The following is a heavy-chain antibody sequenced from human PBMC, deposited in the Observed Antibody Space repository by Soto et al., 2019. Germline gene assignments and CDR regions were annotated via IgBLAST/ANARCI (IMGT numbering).Heavy chain of an antibody. CDR3: AKGPSGWSIDF. D-gene: IGHD6-19*01. CDR2: ISYDGSNL. Sequence: QVELVESGGGVVQPGRSLRLSCAASGFTFNSYAMHWVRQAPGKGLEWVATISYDGSNLYYADSVKGRLTISRDTSKSTVHLQMKSLGTEDRAGYYCAKGPSGWSIDFWGQGTLVTVSS. V-gene: IGHV3-30*18. J-gene: IGHJ4*02. CDR1: GFTFNSYA.